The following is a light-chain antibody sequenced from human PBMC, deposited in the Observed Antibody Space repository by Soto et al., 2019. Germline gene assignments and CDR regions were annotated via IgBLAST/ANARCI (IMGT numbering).Light chain of an antibody. CDR3: MQALQTGVT. CDR1: QSLLHSNGYNY. J-gene: IGKJ3*01. CDR2: LGS. V-gene: IGKV2-28*01. Sequence: DIVMNQSPLSLPVTPGEPASISCRSSQSLLHSNGYNYLDWYLQKPGQSPQLLIYLGSNRASGVPDRFSGSGSGTDFTLKISRVEAEDVGVYYCMQALQTGVTFGPGTKVDIK.